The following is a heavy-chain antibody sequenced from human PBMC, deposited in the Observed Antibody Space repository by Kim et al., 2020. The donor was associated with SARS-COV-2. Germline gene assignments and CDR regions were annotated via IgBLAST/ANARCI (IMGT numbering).Heavy chain of an antibody. CDR3: ASGIAAAGTVDY. V-gene: IGHV1-3*01. CDR2: INAGNGNT. D-gene: IGHD6-13*01. Sequence: ASVKVSCKASGYTFTSYAMHWVRQAPGQRLEWMGWINAGNGNTKYSQKFQGRVTITRDTSASTAYIELRSLRSEDTAVYYCASGIAAAGTVDYWGQGTLVTVSS. J-gene: IGHJ4*02. CDR1: GYTFTSYA.